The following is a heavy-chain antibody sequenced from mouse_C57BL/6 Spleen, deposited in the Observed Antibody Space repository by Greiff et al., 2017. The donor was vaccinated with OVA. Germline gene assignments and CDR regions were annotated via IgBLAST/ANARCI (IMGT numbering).Heavy chain of an antibody. CDR3: ARGYGSSPYAMDY. D-gene: IGHD1-1*01. V-gene: IGHV1-80*01. CDR2: IYPGDGDT. CDR1: GYAFSSYW. J-gene: IGHJ4*01. Sequence: LQESGAELVKPGASVKISCKASGYAFSSYWMNWVKQRPGKGLEWIGQIYPGDGDTNYNGKFKGKATLTADKSSSTAYMQLSSLTSEDSAVYFCARGYGSSPYAMDYWGQGTSVTVSS.